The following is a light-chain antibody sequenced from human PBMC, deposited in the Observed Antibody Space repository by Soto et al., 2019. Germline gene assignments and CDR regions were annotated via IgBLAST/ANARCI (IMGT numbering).Light chain of an antibody. CDR2: DAS. V-gene: IGKV3-20*01. CDR3: QQYDNSPIT. CDR1: QSVSSF. J-gene: IGKJ5*01. Sequence: EIVMTQSPATLSVSPGERATLSCRASQSVSSFLAWYQQKPGQAPRLLIYDASSRATGIPDRFSGTGSETDFTLTISRLEPEDFAVYYCQQYDNSPITFGQGTRLEI.